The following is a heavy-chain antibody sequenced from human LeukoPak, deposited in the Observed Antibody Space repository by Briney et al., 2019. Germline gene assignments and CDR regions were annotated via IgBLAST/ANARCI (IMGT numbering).Heavy chain of an antibody. CDR2: ISYDGSNK. J-gene: IGHJ4*02. V-gene: IGHV3-30-3*01. D-gene: IGHD3-3*01. CDR1: GFTFSSYA. Sequence: GGSLRLSCAASGFTFSSYAMHWVRQAPGKGLEWVAVISYDGSNKYYADSVKGRFTISRDNSKNTLYLQMNSLRAEDTAVYYCARDPYDFWSGYSPYDYWGQGTLVTVSP. CDR3: ARDPYDFWSGYSPYDY.